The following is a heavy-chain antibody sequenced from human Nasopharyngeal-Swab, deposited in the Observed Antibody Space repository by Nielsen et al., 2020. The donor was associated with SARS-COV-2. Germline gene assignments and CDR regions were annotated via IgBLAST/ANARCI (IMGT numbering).Heavy chain of an antibody. J-gene: IGHJ4*02. Sequence: GGSLRLSCAASGFTFADYAMHWVRQAPGKGLEWVSGISWNGGSIGYADSVKGRFTISRDNAKNSLYLQMNSLRAEDTALYYCTKLPACSGGSCYGGSSDYWGQGTLVTVSS. CDR2: ISWNGGSI. CDR3: TKLPACSGGSCYGGSSDY. V-gene: IGHV3-9*01. CDR1: GFTFADYA. D-gene: IGHD2-15*01.